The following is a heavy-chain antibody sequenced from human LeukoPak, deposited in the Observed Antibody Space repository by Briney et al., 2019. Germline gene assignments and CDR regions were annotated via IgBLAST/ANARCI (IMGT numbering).Heavy chain of an antibody. V-gene: IGHV4-34*01. Sequence: PPETLSLTCAVYGGSFSGYYWSWIRQPPGKGLEWIGEINHSGSTNYNPSLKSRVTISVDTSKNQFSLKLSSVTAADTAAYYCAGHYCSSTSCYGGAFDYWGQGTLVTVSS. D-gene: IGHD2-2*01. CDR2: INHSGST. CDR3: AGHYCSSTSCYGGAFDY. CDR1: GGSFSGYY. J-gene: IGHJ4*02.